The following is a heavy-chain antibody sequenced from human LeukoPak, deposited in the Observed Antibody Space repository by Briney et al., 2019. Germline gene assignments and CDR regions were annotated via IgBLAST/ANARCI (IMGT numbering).Heavy chain of an antibody. Sequence: KPSETLSLTCTVSGGSISSYYWSWIRQPPGKGLEWIGYIYYSGSTNYNPFLKSRVTISVDTSKNQFSLKLSSVTAADTAVYYCARLRSYGTFDYWGQGTLVTVSS. J-gene: IGHJ4*02. CDR1: GGSISSYY. D-gene: IGHD5-18*01. CDR3: ARLRSYGTFDY. CDR2: IYYSGST. V-gene: IGHV4-59*08.